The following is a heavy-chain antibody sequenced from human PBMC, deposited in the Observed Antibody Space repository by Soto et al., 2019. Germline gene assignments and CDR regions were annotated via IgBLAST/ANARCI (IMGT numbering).Heavy chain of an antibody. CDR1: GGSFSGYY. CDR2: INHSGST. CDR3: AREASSSSAEYFQH. D-gene: IGHD6-6*01. Sequence: SETLSLTCAVYGGSFSGYYWSWIRQPPGKGLEWIGEINHSGSTNYNPSLKSRVTIPVDTSKNQFSLKLSSVTAADTAVYYCAREASSSSAEYFQHWGQGTLVTVSS. V-gene: IGHV4-34*01. J-gene: IGHJ1*01.